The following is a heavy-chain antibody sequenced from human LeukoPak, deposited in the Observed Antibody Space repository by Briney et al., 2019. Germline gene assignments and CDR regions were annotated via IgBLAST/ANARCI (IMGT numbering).Heavy chain of an antibody. CDR3: ARYESEVLLWFGELPLDY. V-gene: IGHV3-7*01. D-gene: IGHD3-10*01. J-gene: IGHJ4*02. Sequence: GGSLRLSCAASGFTFSSYWMSWVRQAPGKGLEWVANIKQDGSEKYYVDSVKGRFTISRDNAKNSLYLQMNSLRAEDTAVYYCARYESEVLLWFGELPLDYWGQGTLVTVSS. CDR2: IKQDGSEK. CDR1: GFTFSSYW.